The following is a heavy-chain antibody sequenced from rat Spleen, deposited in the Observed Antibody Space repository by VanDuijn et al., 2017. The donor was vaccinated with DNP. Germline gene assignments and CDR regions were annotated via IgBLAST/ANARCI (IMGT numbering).Heavy chain of an antibody. CDR3: ARHVLPLRVWDY. V-gene: IGHV5-22*01. D-gene: IGHD1-4*01. J-gene: IGHJ2*01. CDR1: GFTLSDYY. CDR2: ISYDGDS. Sequence: EVQLVESGGGFVQPGRSLKVSCVASGFTLSDYYMAWVRQAPTKGLEWVAYISYDGDSYYRDSVKGRFTISRDNSKSTLYLQMNSLRSEDMATYYCARHVLPLRVWDYWGQGVMVTVSS.